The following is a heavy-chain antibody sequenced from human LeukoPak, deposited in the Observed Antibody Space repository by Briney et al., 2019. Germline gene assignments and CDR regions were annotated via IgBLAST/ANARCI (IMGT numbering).Heavy chain of an antibody. CDR2: ISSSSTHI. CDR1: GFTLSSYS. CDR3: ARSEHSSSSFDY. D-gene: IGHD6-6*01. J-gene: IGHJ4*02. V-gene: IGHV3-21*01. Sequence: GGSLRLSCAASGFTLSSYSMNWVRQAPGKGLEWVSYISSSSTHIYYADSVKGRFTISRDIARNSLYLQMNSLRAEDTAIYYCARSEHSSSSFDYWGQGTLVTVSS.